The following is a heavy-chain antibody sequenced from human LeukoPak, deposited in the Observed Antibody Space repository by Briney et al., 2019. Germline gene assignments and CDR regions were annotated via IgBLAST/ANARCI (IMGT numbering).Heavy chain of an antibody. CDR3: ARVVGGGLDY. J-gene: IGHJ4*02. CDR2: IKQDGSEK. Sequence: GGSLRLSCAASGLTFSNFWMSWVRQAPGKGLEWVANIKQDGSEKKYVDSVKGRFTISRDNVKSSLYLQISSLRAEDTAVYYCARVVGGGLDYWGQGTLVTVSS. V-gene: IGHV3-7*04. CDR1: GLTFSNFW.